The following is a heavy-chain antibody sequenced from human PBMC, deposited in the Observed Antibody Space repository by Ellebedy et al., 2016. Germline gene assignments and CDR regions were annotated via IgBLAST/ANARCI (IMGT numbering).Heavy chain of an antibody. J-gene: IGHJ4*02. CDR3: ARLRGGVTEYDC. D-gene: IGHD3-3*01. CDR2: IKGDGTVT. V-gene: IGHV3-7*01. Sequence: GGSLRLSCAASAFTFSSDWMSWVRQAPGKGLEWVASIKGDGTVTHYVDPVRGRFTISRDNAKNSLFLQMNTLRAEDTAVYYCARLRGGVTEYDCWGQGTLVTVSS. CDR1: AFTFSSDW.